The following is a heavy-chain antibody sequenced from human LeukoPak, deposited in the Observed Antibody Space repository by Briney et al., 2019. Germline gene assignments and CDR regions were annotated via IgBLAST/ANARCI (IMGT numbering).Heavy chain of an antibody. CDR1: GGSINSGGYY. J-gene: IGHJ6*02. Sequence: PSETLSLTCTVSGGSINSGGYYWSWIRQYPGKGLEWIGYIYYSGSTYYNPSLKSRVTISVDTSKNQFSLKLSSVTAADTAVYYCARYCSSTSCYHYGMDVWGQGTTVTVSS. V-gene: IGHV4-31*03. CDR3: ARYCSSTSCYHYGMDV. D-gene: IGHD2-2*01. CDR2: IYYSGST.